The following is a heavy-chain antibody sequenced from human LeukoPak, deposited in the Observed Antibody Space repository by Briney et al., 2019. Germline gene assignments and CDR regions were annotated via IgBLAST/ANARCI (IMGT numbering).Heavy chain of an antibody. Sequence: GASVKVSCKASGYTFTGYYMHWVRQAPGQGLEWMGWINPNSGGTNYAQKFQGRVTMTRDTSISTAYMELSRLRSDDTAVYYCARICVVVPAARVCYYGMDVWGQGTTVTVSS. CDR3: ARICVVVPAARVCYYGMDV. CDR2: INPNSGGT. V-gene: IGHV1-2*02. J-gene: IGHJ6*02. D-gene: IGHD2-2*01. CDR1: GYTFTGYY.